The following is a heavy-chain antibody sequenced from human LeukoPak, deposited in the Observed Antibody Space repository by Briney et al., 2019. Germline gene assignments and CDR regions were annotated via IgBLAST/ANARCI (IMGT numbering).Heavy chain of an antibody. Sequence: PSETLSLTCTVSGGSISSYYWSWIRQPPGKGLEWIGYIYYSGSTNYNPSLKSRVTISVDTSKNQFSLKLSSVTAADTAVYYCARVGDYYDRSGYPRYYFDYWGQGTLVTVSS. V-gene: IGHV4-59*01. CDR3: ARVGDYYDRSGYPRYYFDY. CDR2: IYYSGST. D-gene: IGHD3-22*01. J-gene: IGHJ4*02. CDR1: GGSISSYY.